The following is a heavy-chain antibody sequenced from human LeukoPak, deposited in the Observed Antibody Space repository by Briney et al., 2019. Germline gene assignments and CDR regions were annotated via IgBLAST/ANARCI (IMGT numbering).Heavy chain of an antibody. CDR3: ARDDRTYYDFWSGPGYY. V-gene: IGHV3-33*01. CDR1: GFTFSSYG. Sequence: PGRSLRLSCAASGFTFSSYGMHWVRQAPGKGLEWVAVIWYDGSNKYYADSVKGRFTISRDNSKNTLYLQMNSLRAEDTAVYYCARDDRTYYDFWSGPGYYWGQGTLVTVSS. J-gene: IGHJ4*02. CDR2: IWYDGSNK. D-gene: IGHD3-3*01.